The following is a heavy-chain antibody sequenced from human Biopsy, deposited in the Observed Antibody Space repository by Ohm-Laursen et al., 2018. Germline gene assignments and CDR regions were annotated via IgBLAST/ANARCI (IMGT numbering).Heavy chain of an antibody. J-gene: IGHJ6*02. V-gene: IGHV3-21*01. D-gene: IGHD2-2*01. CDR1: GFTFSSYG. Sequence: GSLRLSCSASGFTFSSYGIHWVRQAPGKGLEWVSSISSSSNFIYYGDSVKGRFTISRDNAKNSLYLQMNSLRAEDTAVYYCARVLLPAAAVHYGMDVWGQGTTVTVSS. CDR3: ARVLLPAAAVHYGMDV. CDR2: ISSSSNFI.